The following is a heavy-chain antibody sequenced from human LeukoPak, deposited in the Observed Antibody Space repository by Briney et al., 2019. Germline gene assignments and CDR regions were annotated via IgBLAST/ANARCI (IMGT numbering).Heavy chain of an antibody. CDR2: SSGDGGST. Sequence: GGSLRLFCAASGFTFDEYAMLWLRRAPGEGLVCVCISSGDGGSTYYADSVKGRVTISRDSTKTSLYLQMNSLRTDDTALYYCTKDHSGYAGDYFDYWGQGTLVTVSS. CDR1: GFTFDEYA. V-gene: IGHV3-43*02. CDR3: TKDHSGYAGDYFDY. D-gene: IGHD5-12*01. J-gene: IGHJ4*02.